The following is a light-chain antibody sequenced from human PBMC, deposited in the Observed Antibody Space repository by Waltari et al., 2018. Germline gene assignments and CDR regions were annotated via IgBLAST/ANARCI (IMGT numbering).Light chain of an antibody. J-gene: IGKJ4*01. CDR1: QRVSSN. V-gene: IGKV3-15*01. Sequence: EIVMTQSPATLSVPPGERATLSCRASQRVSSNVAWYQQKPGQTPRLLIYGASARATGIPARFSGSGSGTEFTLTISILHSEDFAVYYCQQYNNWLTFGGGTKVEIK. CDR2: GAS. CDR3: QQYNNWLT.